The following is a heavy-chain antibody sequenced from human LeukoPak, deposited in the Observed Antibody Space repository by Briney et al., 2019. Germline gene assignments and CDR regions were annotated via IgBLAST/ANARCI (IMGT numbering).Heavy chain of an antibody. CDR3: AKRGRWELLRDAFDI. Sequence: GGSLRLSCAASGLIFNDCYMSWIRQAPGKGLEWISYISSSGSTIYYADSVKGRFTISRDNAKNSLYLQMNSLRAEDTAVYYCAKRGRWELLRDAFDIWGQGTMVTVSS. D-gene: IGHD1-26*01. J-gene: IGHJ3*02. CDR2: ISSSGSTI. CDR1: GLIFNDCY. V-gene: IGHV3-11*01.